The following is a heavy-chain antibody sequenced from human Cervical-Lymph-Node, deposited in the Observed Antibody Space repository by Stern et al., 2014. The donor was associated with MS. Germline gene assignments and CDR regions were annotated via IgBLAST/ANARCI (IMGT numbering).Heavy chain of an antibody. D-gene: IGHD2-15*01. V-gene: IGHV3-30-3*01. CDR3: ARERGYCSGGRCYPYYFDY. J-gene: IGHJ4*02. CDR1: GFTFSNYA. Sequence: QVQLVQSGGGVVQPGRSLRLSCAPSGFTFSNYAMHCVRQAPGKWLERVAFLSNDGTKEYYADSVKGRFSISRDNSNNTLYLQMTSLRTDDTAVYFCARERGYCSGGRCYPYYFDYWGQGTLVTVSS. CDR2: LSNDGTKE.